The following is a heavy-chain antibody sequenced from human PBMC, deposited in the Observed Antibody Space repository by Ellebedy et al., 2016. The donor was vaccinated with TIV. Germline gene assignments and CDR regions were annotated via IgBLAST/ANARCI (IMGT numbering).Heavy chain of an antibody. Sequence: PGGSLRLSCAASGFTFSNYAMSWVRQAPGKGLEWVSVIYSGGSTYYADSVKGRFTISRDNSKNTLYLQMNSLRAEDTAVYYCAGSPSTGYWGQGTLVTVSS. D-gene: IGHD4-17*01. J-gene: IGHJ4*02. CDR3: AGSPSTGY. CDR1: GFTFSNYA. V-gene: IGHV3-23*03. CDR2: IYSGGST.